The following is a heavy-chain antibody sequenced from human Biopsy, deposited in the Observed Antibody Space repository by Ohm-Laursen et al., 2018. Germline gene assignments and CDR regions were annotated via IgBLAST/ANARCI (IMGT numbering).Heavy chain of an antibody. CDR2: ISKGGDT. V-gene: IGHV4-59*07. J-gene: IGHJ3*01. Sequence: SDILSLTCTVSGGSITDDYWSWIRQSPGKGLEWIGFISKGGDTTYNPSLRGRVAISVDTSKNQFSLKLSSVTAADTAIFFCARLYRLDDYWNDDPPDAFDVWGQGTRVTVSS. CDR1: GGSITDDY. D-gene: IGHD1-1*01. CDR3: ARLYRLDDYWNDDPPDAFDV.